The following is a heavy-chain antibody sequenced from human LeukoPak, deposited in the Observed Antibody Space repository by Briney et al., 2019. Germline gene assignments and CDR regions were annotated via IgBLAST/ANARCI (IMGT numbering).Heavy chain of an antibody. CDR2: IYYSGST. Sequence: TPSETLSLTCTVSGGSISSSSYYWGWIRQPPGKGLEWIGSIYYSGSTYYNPSLKSRVTISVDTSKNQFSLKLSSVTAADTAVYYCARVYRLPQLATIVYYFDYWGQGTLVTVSS. CDR3: ARVYRLPQLATIVYYFDY. D-gene: IGHD6-6*01. CDR1: GGSISSSSYY. J-gene: IGHJ4*02. V-gene: IGHV4-39*07.